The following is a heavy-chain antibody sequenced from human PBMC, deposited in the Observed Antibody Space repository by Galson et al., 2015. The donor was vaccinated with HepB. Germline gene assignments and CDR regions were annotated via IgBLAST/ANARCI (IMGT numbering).Heavy chain of an antibody. CDR1: GFTFDDYA. V-gene: IGHV3-9*01. CDR2: ISWNSGSI. CDR3: AKVIDISDYAFDY. J-gene: IGHJ4*02. D-gene: IGHD2-21*01. Sequence: SLRLSCAASGFTFDDYAMHWVRHAPGKGLEWDSGISWNSGSIGYADSVKGRFTISRDNAKNSLYLQMNSLRAEDTALYYCAKVIDISDYAFDYWGQGTLVTVSS.